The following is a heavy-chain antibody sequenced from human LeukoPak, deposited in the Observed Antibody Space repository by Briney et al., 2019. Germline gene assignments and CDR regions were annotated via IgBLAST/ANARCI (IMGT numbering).Heavy chain of an antibody. CDR3: ARRSDSGYDFDY. CDR1: GGSISNYY. V-gene: IGHV4-59*01. CDR2: IYYSGST. Sequence: PSETLSLTCTVSGGSISNYYWSWIRQPPGKRLEYIGFIYYSGSTSYNPSLKSRVTISEDSSKNQFSLKLSSVTAADTAVYYCARRSDSGYDFDYWGQGTLVTVSS. J-gene: IGHJ4*02. D-gene: IGHD5-12*01.